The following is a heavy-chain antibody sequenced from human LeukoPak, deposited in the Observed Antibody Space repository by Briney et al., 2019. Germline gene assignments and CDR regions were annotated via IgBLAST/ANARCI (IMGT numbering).Heavy chain of an antibody. CDR3: ARVGSSSSYGMDV. Sequence: SETLSLTCTVSPDSTTSNFWSWVRQPPGKGLEWIGEIHRSGSTNYNPSLQSRVTISIDRSKNQIALELSSVTAADTAVYYCARVGSSSSYGMDVWGQGTTVTVSS. V-gene: IGHV4-4*02. CDR1: PDSTTSNF. J-gene: IGHJ6*02. D-gene: IGHD6-6*01. CDR2: IHRSGST.